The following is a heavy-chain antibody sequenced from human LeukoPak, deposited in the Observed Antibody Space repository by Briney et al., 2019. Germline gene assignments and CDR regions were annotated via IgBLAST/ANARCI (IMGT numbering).Heavy chain of an antibody. CDR3: ARAGAHFFTMVRGMDWFDP. V-gene: IGHV1-18*01. J-gene: IGHJ5*02. D-gene: IGHD3-10*01. Sequence: VASVKVSCKASVYTFTSYGISWVRQAPGQGLEWMGWISAYNGNTNYAQKLQGRVTMTTDTSTSTAYMELRSLRSDDTAVYYCARAGAHFFTMVRGMDWFDPWGQGTLVTVSS. CDR2: ISAYNGNT. CDR1: VYTFTSYG.